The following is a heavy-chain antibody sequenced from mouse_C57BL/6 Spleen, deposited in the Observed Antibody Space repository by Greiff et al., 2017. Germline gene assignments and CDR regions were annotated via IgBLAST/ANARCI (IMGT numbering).Heavy chain of an antibody. Sequence: VQLVESGAELVRPGASVTLSCKASGYTFTDYEMHWVKQTPVHGLEWIGAIDPETGGTAYNQTFKGKAILTADKSSSTAYIELRSRTSEDSAVYYCTRMGFYGSSYPFAYWGQGTLVTVAA. CDR2: IDPETGGT. J-gene: IGHJ3*01. V-gene: IGHV1-15*01. D-gene: IGHD1-1*01. CDR1: GYTFTDYE. CDR3: TRMGFYGSSYPFAY.